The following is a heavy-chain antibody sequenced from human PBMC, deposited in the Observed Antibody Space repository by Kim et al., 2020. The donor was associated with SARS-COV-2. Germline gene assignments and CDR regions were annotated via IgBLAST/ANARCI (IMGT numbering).Heavy chain of an antibody. Sequence: GGSLRLSCAASGFTVSSKYMSCVRQAPGKGLEWVSVIYSDDTTYYGDSVKGRFTISRDNSKNTLFLQMHSLRAEDTAVYYCARGPYYDTTSYQYALDAWGQGTLFTVSS. D-gene: IGHD3-22*01. CDR2: IYSDDTT. J-gene: IGHJ5*01. CDR3: ARGPYYDTTSYQYALDA. V-gene: IGHV3-53*01. CDR1: GFTVSSKY.